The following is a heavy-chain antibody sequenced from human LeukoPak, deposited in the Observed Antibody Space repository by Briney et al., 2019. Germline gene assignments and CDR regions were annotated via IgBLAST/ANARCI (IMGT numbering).Heavy chain of an antibody. CDR3: AKASLPLGYCSGGSCYTFDY. J-gene: IGHJ4*02. Sequence: PGGSLRLSCAASGFTFSSYAMSWVRQAPGKGLEWVSSISGSGGNTYYADSVKGRFTISRDNSKNTPYLQMNRLRAEDTAVYYCAKASLPLGYCSGGSCYTFDYWGQGTLVTVSS. CDR1: GFTFSSYA. V-gene: IGHV3-23*01. D-gene: IGHD2-15*01. CDR2: ISGSGGNT.